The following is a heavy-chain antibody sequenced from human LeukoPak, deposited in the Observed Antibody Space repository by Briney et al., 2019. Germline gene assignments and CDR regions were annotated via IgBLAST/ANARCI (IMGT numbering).Heavy chain of an antibody. D-gene: IGHD4-17*01. CDR2: ISGSGHNT. V-gene: IGHV3-23*01. Sequence: PGGSLRLSCAASGFTFSSYWMSWVRQAPGKGLEWVSTISGSGHNTYYADSVQGRFTISRDNSKNTLFLQMNSLRAEDTAVYYCAKDPNGDYVGAFDMWGQGTMVTVSS. CDR1: GFTFSSYW. J-gene: IGHJ3*02. CDR3: AKDPNGDYVGAFDM.